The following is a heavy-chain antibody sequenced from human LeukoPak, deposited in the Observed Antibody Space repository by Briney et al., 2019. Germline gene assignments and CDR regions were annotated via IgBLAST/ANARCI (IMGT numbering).Heavy chain of an antibody. CDR3: ARAFTWFGEEVDDAFDI. CDR1: GYTFTGYY. D-gene: IGHD3-10*01. V-gene: IGHV1-2*02. CDR2: INPNSGGT. Sequence: ASVKVSCKASGYTFTGYYMHWVRQAPGQGLEWMGWINPNSGGTNYAQKFQGRVTMTRDTSISTAYMELSRLGSVDTAVYYCARAFTWFGEEVDDAFDIWGQGTMVTVSS. J-gene: IGHJ3*02.